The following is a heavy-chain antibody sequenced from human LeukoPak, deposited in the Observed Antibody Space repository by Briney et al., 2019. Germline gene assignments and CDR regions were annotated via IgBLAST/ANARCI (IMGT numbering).Heavy chain of an antibody. J-gene: IGHJ6*02. CDR3: AKEQSAGYTSSWTSVDYYYGMDV. D-gene: IGHD6-13*01. CDR2: ISGSGGST. Sequence: GGSLRLSCAASGFTFSSYAMSWVRQAPGKGLEWVSTISGSGGSTYFADSVKGRFTISRDNSKSTLSLQMNSLRAEDTAVYYCAKEQSAGYTSSWTSVDYYYGMDVWGQGTTVTVSS. V-gene: IGHV3-23*01. CDR1: GFTFSSYA.